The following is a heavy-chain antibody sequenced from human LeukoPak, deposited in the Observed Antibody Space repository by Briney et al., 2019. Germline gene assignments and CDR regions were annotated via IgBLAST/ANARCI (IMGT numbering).Heavy chain of an antibody. CDR3: AGGGAAGSWYMGGYYYMDV. V-gene: IGHV1-2*02. J-gene: IGHJ6*03. D-gene: IGHD6-13*01. CDR2: IHPNSGGT. Sequence: GASVKVSCKASGYTFTGYYMHWVRQAPGQGLEWVGRIHPNSGGTNYAQKFQGMVTMTRDTSISTAYMERSRLRSDDPAVYCCAGGGAAGSWYMGGYYYMDVWGKGTTVTVSS. CDR1: GYTFTGYY.